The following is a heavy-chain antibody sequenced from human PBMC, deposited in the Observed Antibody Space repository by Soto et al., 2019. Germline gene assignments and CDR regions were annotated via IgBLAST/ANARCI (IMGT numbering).Heavy chain of an antibody. CDR1: GFTFRTFS. CDR2: ISSSSSYI. D-gene: IGHD3-22*01. CDR3: ARYDSSGYYWPYYYYGMDV. V-gene: IGHV3-21*01. J-gene: IGHJ6*02. Sequence: EVQLVESGGGLVKPGGSLEPSCEASGFTFRTFSLNWFPKAQGKGLEWVSSISSSSSYIYYADQVKGRFTISRDNAKNSLYLQMNSLRAEDTAVYYCARYDSSGYYWPYYYYGMDVWGQGTTVTVSS.